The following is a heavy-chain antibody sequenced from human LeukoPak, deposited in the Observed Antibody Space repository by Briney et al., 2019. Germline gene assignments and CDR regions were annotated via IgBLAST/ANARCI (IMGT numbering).Heavy chain of an antibody. Sequence: GGSLRLSCAASGFSFRSDGMSWVRQAPGKGLEWVSGISPSGDITYYADTVKGRFTISRDNSKNTLYLQMNRLRAEDTAVYYCAKGSRGSCSRTYCYPFDYWGQGTLVTVSS. J-gene: IGHJ4*02. CDR2: ISPSGDIT. D-gene: IGHD2-2*01. CDR3: AKGSRGSCSRTYCYPFDY. V-gene: IGHV3-23*01. CDR1: GFSFRSDG.